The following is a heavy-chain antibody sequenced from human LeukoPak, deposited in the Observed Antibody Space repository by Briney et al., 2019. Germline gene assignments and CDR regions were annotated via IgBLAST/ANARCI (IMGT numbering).Heavy chain of an antibody. D-gene: IGHD3-22*01. CDR2: IKSDGST. J-gene: IGHJ1*01. V-gene: IGHV3-74*01. CDR3: ARAPSEIGGYYPEYFRH. CDR1: AFTFSTYW. Sequence: GGSLRLSCAASAFTFSTYWMHWVRQAPGKGLVWVSRIKSDGSTNYADSVKGRFTISRDNANNTLSLQMNSLRPEDTGVYYCARAPSEIGGYYPEYFRHWGQGTLVTVSS.